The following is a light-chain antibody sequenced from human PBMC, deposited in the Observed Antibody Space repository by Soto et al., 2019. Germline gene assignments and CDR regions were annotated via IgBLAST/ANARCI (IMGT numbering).Light chain of an antibody. CDR3: SSYTGSSTLGEM. Sequence: QSALTQPASVSGSPGQSITISCTGTSSDIGTYKYVSWFQHHPGKAPKLIIFEVSNRPSGVSDRFSGSKSGNTASLTISGLQAEDEAVYFCSSYTGSSTLGEMFGGGTKLTVL. J-gene: IGLJ3*02. CDR2: EVS. CDR1: SSDIGTYKY. V-gene: IGLV2-14*01.